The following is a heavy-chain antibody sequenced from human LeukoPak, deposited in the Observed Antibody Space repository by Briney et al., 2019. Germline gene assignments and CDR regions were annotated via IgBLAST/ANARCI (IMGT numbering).Heavy chain of an antibody. D-gene: IGHD4-23*01. CDR3: VRDLDLGGYSSFEY. V-gene: IGHV3-74*01. Sequence: PGGSLRLSCAASGFTFSSYFWMHWVRQAPGKGLVWVSRIKSDGSSSTYADSVKGRFTISRDNAKNSLYLQMNTLRAEDTAVYYCVRDLDLGGYSSFEYRGQGTLVTVSS. J-gene: IGHJ4*02. CDR2: IKSDGSSS. CDR1: GFTFSSYFW.